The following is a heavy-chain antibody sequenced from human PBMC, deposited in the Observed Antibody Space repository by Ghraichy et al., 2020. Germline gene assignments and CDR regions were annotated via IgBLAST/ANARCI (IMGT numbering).Heavy chain of an antibody. D-gene: IGHD6-13*01. CDR3: ARDSPGIAASFDV. V-gene: IGHV3-48*02. Sequence: GESLNISCAASGFTFTSYSMNWVRQAPGRGLEWLSYISSTSDTIYCADSVKGRFTISRDDAKNSLYLQMNSLRDEDTAVYYCARDSPGIAASFDVWGQGTMVTVSS. CDR1: GFTFTSYS. J-gene: IGHJ3*01. CDR2: ISSTSDTI.